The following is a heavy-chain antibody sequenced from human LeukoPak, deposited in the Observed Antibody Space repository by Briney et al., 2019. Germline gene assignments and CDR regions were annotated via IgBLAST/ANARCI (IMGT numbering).Heavy chain of an antibody. V-gene: IGHV3-30*18. CDR2: ISYDGSNK. CDR3: AKERKYGYYFDY. CDR1: GFTFSSYG. J-gene: IGHJ4*02. D-gene: IGHD5-24*01. Sequence: GGSLRLSCAASGFTFSSYGMHWVRPAPGKGLEWVAVISYDGSNKYYADSVKGRFTTSRDNSKNTLYLQMNSLRAEDTAVYYCAKERKYGYYFDYWGQGTLVTVSS.